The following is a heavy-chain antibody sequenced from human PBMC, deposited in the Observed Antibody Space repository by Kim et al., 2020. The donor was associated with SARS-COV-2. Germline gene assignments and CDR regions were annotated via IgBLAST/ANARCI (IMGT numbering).Heavy chain of an antibody. Sequence: NPSLKSRVTISVDTSKNQFSLKLSSVTAADTAVYYCAGGIGAYYYYYMDVWGKGTTVTVSS. D-gene: IGHD3-10*01. CDR3: AGGIGAYYYYYMDV. J-gene: IGHJ6*03. V-gene: IGHV4-34*01.